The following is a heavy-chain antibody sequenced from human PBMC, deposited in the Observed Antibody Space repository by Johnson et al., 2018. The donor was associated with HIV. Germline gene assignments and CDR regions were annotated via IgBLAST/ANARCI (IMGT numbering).Heavy chain of an antibody. CDR3: AKDPGWFGEPGDAFDI. D-gene: IGHD3-10*01. CDR2: ISGRGGST. J-gene: IGHJ3*02. V-gene: IGHV3-23*04. CDR1: GFTFSSYA. Sequence: EVQLVESGGGLVQPGGSLRLSCAASGFTFSSYAMSWVRQAPGKGLEWVSAISGRGGSTYYADSVKGRFTISRDNSKNKLYLQRNSLRAEDTAVYYCAKDPGWFGEPGDAFDIWGQGTMVTVSS.